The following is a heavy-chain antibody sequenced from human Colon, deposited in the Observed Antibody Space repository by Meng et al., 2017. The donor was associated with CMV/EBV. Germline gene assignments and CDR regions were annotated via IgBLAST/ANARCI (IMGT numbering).Heavy chain of an antibody. V-gene: IGHV3-74*01. Sequence: YGMHWVRQAPGKGLVWVSRISGDGNTTNYADSVRGRFTMSRDNNKSMLFLQVNSLRAEDTAVYYCVRERTRTSTTAAASPEGRYFDFWGQGTLVTVSS. CDR2: ISGDGNTT. J-gene: IGHJ4*02. D-gene: IGHD6-13*01. CDR3: VRERTRTSTTAAASPEGRYFDF. CDR1: YG.